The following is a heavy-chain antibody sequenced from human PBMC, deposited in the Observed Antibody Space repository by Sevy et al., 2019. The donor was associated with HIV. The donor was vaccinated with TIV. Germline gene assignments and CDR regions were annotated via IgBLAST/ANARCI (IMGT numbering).Heavy chain of an antibody. J-gene: IGHJ6*04. CDR3: AKLERDYYYSYGMDV. D-gene: IGHD6-25*01. Sequence: GGSLRLSCAASGFTFSSYGMNWVRQAPGKGLEWVAVISYDETKKYYADSVKGRFTIARDNSKNTLYLQMNSLRAEDTAVYYCAKLERDYYYSYGMDVWGEGTTVTVSS. V-gene: IGHV3-30*18. CDR1: GFTFSSYG. CDR2: ISYDETKK.